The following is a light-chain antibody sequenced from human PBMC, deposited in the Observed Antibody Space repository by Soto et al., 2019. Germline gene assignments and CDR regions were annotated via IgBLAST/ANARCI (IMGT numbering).Light chain of an antibody. CDR2: AAS. V-gene: IGKV1-39*01. CDR1: QSISSY. Sequence: DIQITQSPSSLSASVGDRVTITCRASQSISSYLNWYQQKPGKAPKLLIYAASSLQSGVPSRFSGSGSGTDFTLTISSLQPEDFATYYGQQSYSTPFTFGGGTKVDIK. J-gene: IGKJ4*01. CDR3: QQSYSTPFT.